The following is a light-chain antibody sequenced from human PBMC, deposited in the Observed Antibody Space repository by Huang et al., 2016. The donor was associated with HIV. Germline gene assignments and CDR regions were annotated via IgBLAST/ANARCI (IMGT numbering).Light chain of an antibody. Sequence: EIVLTQSPATLSLSPGERATLSCRASRSVRSYLAWYQQKPGQAPRLLIYDASNRATGIPARFSGSGSGTDFTLTISNLQSEDFAVYYCQQRSAWPLTFGGGTKVEI. J-gene: IGKJ4*01. CDR1: RSVRSY. V-gene: IGKV3-11*01. CDR3: QQRSAWPLT. CDR2: DAS.